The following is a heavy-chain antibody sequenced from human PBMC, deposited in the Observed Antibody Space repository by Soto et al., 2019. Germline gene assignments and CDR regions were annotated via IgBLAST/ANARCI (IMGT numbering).Heavy chain of an antibody. D-gene: IGHD5-18*01. CDR2: ISSSSSYI. V-gene: IGHV3-21*01. Sequence: KPGGSLRLSCAASGFTFSSYSMNWVRQAPGKGLEWVSSISSSSSYIYYADSVKGRSTISRDNAKNSLYLQMNSLRAEDTAVYYCARDNSGYSYGGDYYDYGMDVWGQGTTVTVSS. CDR3: ARDNSGYSYGGDYYDYGMDV. CDR1: GFTFSSYS. J-gene: IGHJ6*02.